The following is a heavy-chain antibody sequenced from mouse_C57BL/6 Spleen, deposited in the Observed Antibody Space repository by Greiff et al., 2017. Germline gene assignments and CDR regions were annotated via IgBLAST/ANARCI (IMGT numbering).Heavy chain of an antibody. CDR1: GYAFSSSG. CDR3: ARSWDYDLSYFDY. J-gene: IGHJ2*01. Sequence: QVQLQQSGPELVKPGASVKISCKASGYAFSSSGMNWVKQRPGKGLEWIGRIYTGDGDTNYNGTFKGKATLTADKSSRTAYMQLRSLTSEDSAVYFCARSWDYDLSYFDYWGQGTTLTVSS. D-gene: IGHD2-4*01. CDR2: IYTGDGDT. V-gene: IGHV1-82*01.